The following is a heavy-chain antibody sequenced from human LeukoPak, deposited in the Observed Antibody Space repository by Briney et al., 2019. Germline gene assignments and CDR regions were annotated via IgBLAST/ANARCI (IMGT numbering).Heavy chain of an antibody. CDR1: GYTFTSYD. CDR3: ARLYCSGGSCFAEFDY. CDR2: MNPNSGNT. Sequence: GASVKVSCKASGYTFTSYDINWVRQATGQGLEWMGWMNPNSGNTNYAQRLQGRVTMTTDTSTSTADMELRSLRSDDTAVYYCARLYCSGGSCFAEFDYWGQGTLVTVSS. D-gene: IGHD2-15*01. V-gene: IGHV1-18*01. J-gene: IGHJ4*02.